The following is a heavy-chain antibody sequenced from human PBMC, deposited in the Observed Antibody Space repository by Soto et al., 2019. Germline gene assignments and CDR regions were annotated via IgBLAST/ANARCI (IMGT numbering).Heavy chain of an antibody. J-gene: IGHJ4*02. CDR3: AAMATVTTDDSY. D-gene: IGHD4-4*01. CDR1: GFTFNNYW. CDR2: ISSDGSST. V-gene: IGHV3-74*01. Sequence: GGSLRLSCAASGFTFNNYWMHWVRQDPGKGLVWVSRISSDGSSTNYADSVKGRFAISRDNAKNTVYLQMNSLRAEDTAVYYCAAMATVTTDDSYWGQGTQVTVSS.